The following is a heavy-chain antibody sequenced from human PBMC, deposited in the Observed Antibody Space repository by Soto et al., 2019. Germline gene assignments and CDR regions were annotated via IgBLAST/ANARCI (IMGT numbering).Heavy chain of an antibody. CDR2: IWYDGSNK. CDR3: ARGSSFFDY. D-gene: IGHD6-6*01. CDR1: GFTFSSYG. V-gene: IGHV3-33*01. J-gene: IGHJ4*02. Sequence: QVQLVESGGGVVQPGRSLRLSCAASGFTFSSYGMHWVRQAPGKGLEWVAVIWYDGSNKHYADSVKGRFTISRDNSKNTLYLQMNSLRAEDTAVYYCARGSSFFDYWGQGTLVTVSS.